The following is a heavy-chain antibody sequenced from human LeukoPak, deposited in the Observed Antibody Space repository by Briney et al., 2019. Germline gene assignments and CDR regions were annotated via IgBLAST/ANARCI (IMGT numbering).Heavy chain of an antibody. J-gene: IGHJ5*02. Sequence: GASLQISCKGSGSRFNRYWIGWVRQMPGKGLEWMGIIYPGDSDPSYSPSFQGQVTISADKSISPPSLQWSSLKASDTAMYYCARHLYYGSGSYPTYNCFDLWGEGTLVTVSS. CDR1: GSRFNRYW. CDR3: ARHLYYGSGSYPTYNCFDL. D-gene: IGHD3-10*01. CDR2: IYPGDSDP. V-gene: IGHV5-51*01.